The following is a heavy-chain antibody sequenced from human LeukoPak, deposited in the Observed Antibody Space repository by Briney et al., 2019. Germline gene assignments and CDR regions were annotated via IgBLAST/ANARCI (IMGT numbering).Heavy chain of an antibody. CDR1: GGSFSGYY. D-gene: IGHD3-3*01. CDR2: INHSGST. V-gene: IGHV4-34*01. Sequence: PSETLSLTCAVYGGSFSGYYWSWIRQPPGKGLEWIGEINHSGSTNYNPSLKSRVTISVDTSKNQFSLKLSSVTAADTAVYYCARGVGSWSGYYKYYFDYWGQGTLVTVSS. CDR3: ARGVGSWSGYYKYYFDY. J-gene: IGHJ4*02.